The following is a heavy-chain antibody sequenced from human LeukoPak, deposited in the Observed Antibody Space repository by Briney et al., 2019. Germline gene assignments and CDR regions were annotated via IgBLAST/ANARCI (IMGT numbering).Heavy chain of an antibody. CDR3: ARGWISGAISEHYFEN. J-gene: IGHJ4*02. CDR1: GYTFTSYD. CDR2: MGPRHGYT. D-gene: IGHD4-23*01. V-gene: IGHV1-8*01. Sequence: ASVKVSCKASGYTFTSYDINWVRQAAGQGLEWMGWMGPRHGYTGYAQNFQGRITMTRDTSISTAYMELSSLTSDDTAVYYCARGWISGAISEHYFENWGQGTLVTVFS.